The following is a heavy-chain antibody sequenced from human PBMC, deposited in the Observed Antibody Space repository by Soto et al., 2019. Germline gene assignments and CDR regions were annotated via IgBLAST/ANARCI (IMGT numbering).Heavy chain of an antibody. CDR2: ISAYNGNT. V-gene: IGHV1-18*01. CDR1: GYTFTSYR. Sequence: ASVKVSCKASGYTFTSYRISWVRQAPGQGLEWMGWISAYNGNTNYAQKLQGRVTMTTDTSTSTAYMELRSLRSDDTAVYYCAILSYYDILTGYPAFYFDYWGQGTLVTVSS. CDR3: AILSYYDILTGYPAFYFDY. J-gene: IGHJ4*02. D-gene: IGHD3-9*01.